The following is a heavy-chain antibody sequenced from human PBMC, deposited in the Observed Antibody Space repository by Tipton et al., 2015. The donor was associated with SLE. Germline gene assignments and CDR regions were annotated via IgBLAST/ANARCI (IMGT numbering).Heavy chain of an antibody. J-gene: IGHJ4*02. CDR3: ARQKTAVEITFDS. V-gene: IGHV4-39*01. CDR2: IFHLGMT. CDR1: GDAITNNNFY. D-gene: IGHD2-21*02. Sequence: TLSLTCTVSGDAITNNNFYWDWVRQPPGKGLEWIGSIFHLGMTYYNPSLESRVTLSVDTSKTHFSLKLTSVTAADTAVYYCARQKTAVEITFDSWGQGALVTVSS.